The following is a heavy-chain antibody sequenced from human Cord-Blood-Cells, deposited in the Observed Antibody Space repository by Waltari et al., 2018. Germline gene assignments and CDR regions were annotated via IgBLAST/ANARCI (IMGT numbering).Heavy chain of an antibody. CDR1: GGSISSSSYY. Sequence: QLQLQESGPGLVKPPETLSLTCTVSGGSISSSSYYWGWIRQPPGKGLEWIGSIYYSGSTYYNPSLKRRVTISVDTSKNQFSLKLSSVTAADTAVYYWARSTSSEASRYYDFWSGSLNWFDPWGQGTLVTVSS. D-gene: IGHD3-3*01. CDR3: ARSTSSEASRYYDFWSGSLNWFDP. V-gene: IGHV4-39*01. CDR2: IYYSGST. J-gene: IGHJ5*02.